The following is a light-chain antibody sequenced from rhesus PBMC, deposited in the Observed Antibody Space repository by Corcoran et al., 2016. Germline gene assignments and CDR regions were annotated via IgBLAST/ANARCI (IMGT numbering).Light chain of an antibody. Sequence: QAALTQPRSVSGSPGQSVTISCTGTSSDIGGYNYVSWYQQHPGTAPKLLIYEVTKRPSGVSDRFSGSKSGNTASLTISGLQAEDEADYYCYSYVDNNTGLFGGGTRLTVL. CDR3: YSYVDNNTGL. J-gene: IGLJ2*01. CDR2: EVT. CDR1: SSDIGGYNY. V-gene: IGLV2-32*02.